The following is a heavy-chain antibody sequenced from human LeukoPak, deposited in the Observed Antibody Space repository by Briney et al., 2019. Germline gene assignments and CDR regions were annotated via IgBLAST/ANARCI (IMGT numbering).Heavy chain of an antibody. CDR3: ACRDLTSTWSFP. J-gene: IGHJ5*02. CDR1: GYTFTRYW. Sequence: GESLKISCQGFGYTFTRYWIGWVRQMPGKGLEWMGVIYPGDSRIRYNPSFQRQVTISVDKSISTAYLQWVSLKASDTAMYYCACRDLTSTWSFPWGQGTLVTVSS. D-gene: IGHD6-13*01. V-gene: IGHV5-51*01. CDR2: IYPGDSRI.